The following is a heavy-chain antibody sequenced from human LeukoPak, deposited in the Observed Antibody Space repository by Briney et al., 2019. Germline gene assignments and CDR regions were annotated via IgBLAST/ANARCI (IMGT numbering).Heavy chain of an antibody. CDR2: INPKTGDT. J-gene: IGHJ3*02. D-gene: IGHD5-24*01. V-gene: IGHV1-8*01. Sequence: ASLKVSCKASGYTFTIFDINWVRQAPGQGLEWVGWINPKTGDTVYAQNFQGRVTMTRDTSIGTAYMELNSLRSEDTAVYYCASYGDGYRGAFDIWGQGTMVTVSS. CDR3: ASYGDGYRGAFDI. CDR1: GYTFTIFD.